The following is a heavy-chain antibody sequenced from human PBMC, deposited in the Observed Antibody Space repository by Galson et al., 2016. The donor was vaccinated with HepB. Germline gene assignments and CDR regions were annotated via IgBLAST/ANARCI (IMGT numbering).Heavy chain of an antibody. V-gene: IGHV5-51*01. J-gene: IGHJ4*02. CDR1: GYTFTDYW. Sequence: QSGAAVKKPGESLKISCKASGYTFTDYWIGWVLQMPGMGLEWIGIIFPRDSETRYSTSIQGQVTISADKSVSTAYLQWSSLKVSDTAMYYCARPPLVGAADPFDFWDQGTLVTVSS. CDR2: IFPRDSET. CDR3: ARPPLVGAADPFDF. D-gene: IGHD2-15*01.